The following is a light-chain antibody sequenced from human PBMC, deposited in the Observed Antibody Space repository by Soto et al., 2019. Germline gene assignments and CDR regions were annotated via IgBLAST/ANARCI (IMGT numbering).Light chain of an antibody. V-gene: IGLV1-40*01. J-gene: IGLJ3*02. CDR3: QSYDSSLSGSNWV. CDR1: SSNIGAGYD. Sequence: QLVLTQPPSVSGAPGQRVTISCTGSSSNIGAGYDVHWYQQLPGTAPKLLIYGNSNRPSGVPDRFSGSKSGTSASLAITGLQAEDEADYYCQSYDSSLSGSNWVFCGGTKLTVL. CDR2: GNS.